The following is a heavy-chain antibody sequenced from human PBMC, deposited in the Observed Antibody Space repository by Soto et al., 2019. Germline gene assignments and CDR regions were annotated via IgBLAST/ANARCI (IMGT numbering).Heavy chain of an antibody. CDR1: GFIFSNFG. Sequence: GGSLRLSCAASGFIFSNFGMHWVRQAPGKGLEWVAVIWYDGSNEYYADSVKGRFTISKDNSKSTLYLQMNSLRAEDTAVYYCARDDIPGISVSTYGMDVWGQGTTVTVSS. D-gene: IGHD6-19*01. CDR2: IWYDGSNE. CDR3: ARDDIPGISVSTYGMDV. V-gene: IGHV3-33*01. J-gene: IGHJ6*02.